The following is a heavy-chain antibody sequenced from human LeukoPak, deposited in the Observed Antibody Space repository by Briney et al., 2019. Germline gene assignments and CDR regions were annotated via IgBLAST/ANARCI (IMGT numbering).Heavy chain of an antibody. V-gene: IGHV4-34*01. Sequence: SETLSLTCAVYGGSYSGYYWSWIRQPPGKGLEWIGEINHSGSTNYNPSLKSRVTLSVDTSKNQFSLKLSSVTAADTAVYYCARGRGWLPYYFDYWGQGTLVTVSS. CDR3: ARGRGWLPYYFDY. CDR1: GGSYSGYY. D-gene: IGHD5-12*01. J-gene: IGHJ4*02. CDR2: INHSGST.